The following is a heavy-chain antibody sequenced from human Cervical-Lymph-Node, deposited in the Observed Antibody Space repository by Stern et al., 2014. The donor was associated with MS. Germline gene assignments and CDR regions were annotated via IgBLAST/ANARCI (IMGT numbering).Heavy chain of an antibody. D-gene: IGHD6-13*01. CDR3: ARSYSSSPNWFDP. CDR2: IYHSGST. V-gene: IGHV4-30-2*01. Sequence: VQLVESGSGLVKPSQTLSLTCAFSGGSISSGGYSWSWIRQPPGKGLEWIGYIYHSGSTYYNPSLKSRVTISVDRSKTQFSLKLSSVTAADTAVYYCARSYSSSPNWFDPWGQGTLVTVSS. J-gene: IGHJ5*02. CDR1: GGSISSGGYS.